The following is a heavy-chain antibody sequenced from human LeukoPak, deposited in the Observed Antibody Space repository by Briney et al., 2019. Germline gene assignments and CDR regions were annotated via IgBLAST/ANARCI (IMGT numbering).Heavy chain of an antibody. CDR2: IYSGGAT. CDR3: ARGRFSGPDDY. D-gene: IGHD6-19*01. J-gene: IGHJ4*02. CDR1: EFSVSSNY. V-gene: IGHV3-53*01. Sequence: GGSLRLSCAVSEFSVSSNYMNWVRRAPGKGLEWVSVIYSGGATYYADSVRGRFTISRDNSKNMVSLQMTSLGAEDTAVYYCARGRFSGPDDYWGQGTLVTVSS.